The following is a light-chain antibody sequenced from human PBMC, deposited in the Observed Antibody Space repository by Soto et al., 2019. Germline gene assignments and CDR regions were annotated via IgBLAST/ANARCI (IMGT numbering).Light chain of an antibody. CDR3: QQYAGSPRT. V-gene: IGKV1-39*01. CDR1: ETIATY. Sequence: DIQMTQSPSSLSASVGDRVTISCRASETIATYLNWYQQKPGRVPEVLIYGASRLQRGVPSRFTGSGYGINFTLTINRVEPEDFAVYFCQQYAGSPRTFGQGTKVEIK. CDR2: GAS. J-gene: IGKJ1*01.